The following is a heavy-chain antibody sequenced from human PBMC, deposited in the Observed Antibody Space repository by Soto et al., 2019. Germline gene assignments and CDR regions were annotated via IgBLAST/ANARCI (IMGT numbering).Heavy chain of an antibody. D-gene: IGHD4-4*01. J-gene: IGHJ4*02. V-gene: IGHV1-2*06. CDR1: GYTFTGYY. CDR2: INPNSGGT. Sequence: ASVKVSCKASGYTFTGYYMHWVRQAPGQGLEWMGRINPNSGGTNYAQKFQGRVTMTRDTSISTAYMELSRLRSDDTAVYYCARETGAPYSNYFDYWGQGTLVTVS. CDR3: ARETGAPYSNYFDY.